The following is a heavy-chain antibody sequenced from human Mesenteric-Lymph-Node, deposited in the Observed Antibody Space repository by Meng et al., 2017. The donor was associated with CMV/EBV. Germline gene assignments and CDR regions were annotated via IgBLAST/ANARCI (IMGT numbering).Heavy chain of an antibody. CDR1: GFTFRYYA. CDR2: VSDSGTQI. Sequence: GESLKISCAASGFTFRYYAMTWFRQAPGKGLEWVSTVSDSGTQIDYAGSVTGRFNISRDNPKNTLFLQIDSLRVEDTALYYCAKDRESGAPPNGMDVWGQGTTVTVSS. J-gene: IGHJ6*02. CDR3: AKDRESGAPPNGMDV. V-gene: IGHV3-23*01. D-gene: IGHD2-8*01.